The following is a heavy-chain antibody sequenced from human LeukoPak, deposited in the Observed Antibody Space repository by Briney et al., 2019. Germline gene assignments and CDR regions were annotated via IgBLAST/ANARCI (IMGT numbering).Heavy chain of an antibody. Sequence: PSETLSLTCTVSGGSISSSSYYWGWIRQPPGKGLEWIGSIYYSGSTYYNPSLKSRVTISVDTSKNQFSLKLSSVTAADTAVYYCARDEYSNYNYFDYWGQGTLVTVSS. CDR1: GGSISSSSYY. CDR2: IYYSGST. CDR3: ARDEYSNYNYFDY. D-gene: IGHD4-11*01. J-gene: IGHJ4*02. V-gene: IGHV4-39*07.